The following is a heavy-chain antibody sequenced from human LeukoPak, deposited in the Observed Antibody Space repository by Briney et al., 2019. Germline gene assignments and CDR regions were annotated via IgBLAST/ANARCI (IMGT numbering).Heavy chain of an antibody. Sequence: SETLSLTCTVSGGSINNHYWSWIRQPPGKGLEWIGYIYYSGSTNYNPSLKSRVTISVDTSKNQFPLKLSSVTAADTAVYYCARGVTSYYYYYMDVWGKGTTVTVSS. CDR2: IYYSGST. CDR3: ARGVTSYYYYYMDV. J-gene: IGHJ6*03. V-gene: IGHV4-59*11. CDR1: GGSINNHY.